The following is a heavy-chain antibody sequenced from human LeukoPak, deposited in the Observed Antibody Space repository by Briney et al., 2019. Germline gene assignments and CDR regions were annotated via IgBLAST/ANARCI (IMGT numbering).Heavy chain of an antibody. CDR3: AKGTYYYDSSGYIGYYYGMDV. Sequence: GGSLRLSCAASGFTFDDYAMHWVRQAPGKGLEWVSLISGDGGSTYYADSVKGRFTISRDNSKNSLYLQMNSLRTEDTALYYCAKGTYYYDSSGYIGYYYGMDVWGQGTTVTVSS. CDR1: GFTFDDYA. CDR2: ISGDGGST. J-gene: IGHJ6*02. D-gene: IGHD3-22*01. V-gene: IGHV3-43*02.